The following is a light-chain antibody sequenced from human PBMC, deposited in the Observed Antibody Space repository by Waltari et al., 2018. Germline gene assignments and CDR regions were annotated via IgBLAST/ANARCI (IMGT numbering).Light chain of an antibody. V-gene: IGLV2-14*01. CDR1: STYVGGYNF. CDR2: EVN. Sequence: QSALTQPASVSGSPGQSITISCTGTSTYVGGYNFVSWYQRHPDKAPKLLMYEVNNRPSGVSNRFSGSKSGNTASLTISGLQAEDEADYYCSSYTTSSTSVVFGGGTKLTVL. J-gene: IGLJ2*01. CDR3: SSYTTSSTSVV.